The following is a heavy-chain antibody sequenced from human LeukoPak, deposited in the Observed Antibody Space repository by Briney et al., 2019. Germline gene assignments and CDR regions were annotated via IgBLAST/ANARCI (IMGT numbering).Heavy chain of an antibody. CDR2: IYYSGST. CDR3: ARGGSWFDP. CDR1: GGSISSSSYY. D-gene: IGHD3-16*01. Sequence: SETLFLTCTVSGGSISSSSYYWGWIRQPPGKGLEWIGSIYYSGSTYYNPSLKSRVTISVDTSKNQFSLKLSSVTAADTAVYYCARGGSWFDPWGQGTLVTVSS. V-gene: IGHV4-39*01. J-gene: IGHJ5*02.